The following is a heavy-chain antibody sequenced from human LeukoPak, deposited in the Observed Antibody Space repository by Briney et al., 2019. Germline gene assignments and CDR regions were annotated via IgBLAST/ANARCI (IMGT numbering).Heavy chain of an antibody. CDR3: ARETYSSSYYYYYMDV. CDR2: IYTSGST. D-gene: IGHD6-6*01. J-gene: IGHJ6*03. Sequence: SETLSLTCTVSGGSISSGSYYWSWLRQPAGKGLEWIGRIYTSGSTNYNPSLKSRVTISVDTSKNQFSLKLSSVTAADTAVYYCARETYSSSYYYYYMDVWGKGTTVTVSS. CDR1: GGSISSGSYY. V-gene: IGHV4-61*02.